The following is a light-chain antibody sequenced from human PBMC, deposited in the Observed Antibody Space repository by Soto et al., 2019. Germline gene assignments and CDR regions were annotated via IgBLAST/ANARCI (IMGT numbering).Light chain of an antibody. V-gene: IGLV1-40*01. CDR1: SSNIGTGYD. CDR2: GHN. CDR3: QSYDTSLSGSVV. J-gene: IGLJ2*01. Sequence: QPVLTQPPSVSGAPGQRVTISCTGSSSNIGTGYDVHWYQQLPGTAPKLLIYGHNNRPSGVPDRFSASKSGTSASLAITGLQAEYEADYYCQSYDTSLSGSVVFGGGTKVTVL.